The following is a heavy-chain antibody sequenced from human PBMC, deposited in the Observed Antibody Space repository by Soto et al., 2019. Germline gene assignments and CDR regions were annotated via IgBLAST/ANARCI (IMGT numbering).Heavy chain of an antibody. J-gene: IGHJ6*02. CDR3: ARHGAYSTSVYYYYGMDV. D-gene: IGHD6-13*01. CDR1: GGFINNSAYY. CDR2: GYYGGRT. V-gene: IGHV4-39*01. Sequence: QVHLQESGPGLVKPSETLSLTCTVSGGFINNSAYYWGWIRQPPGKGLDWIASGYYGGRTYYNPSLKSRGTFSLDTSKSRFSLELSSVTAADTAVYYCARHGAYSTSVYYYYGMDVWGQGTTVTVSS.